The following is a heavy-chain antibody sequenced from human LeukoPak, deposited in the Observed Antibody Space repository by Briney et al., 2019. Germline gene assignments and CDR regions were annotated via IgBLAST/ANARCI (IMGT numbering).Heavy chain of an antibody. CDR2: INPSGGST. D-gene: IGHD5-24*01. V-gene: IGHV1-46*01. J-gene: IGHJ6*02. Sequence: GASVKVSCKASGYTFTSYYLFWVRQALGQGLEWMGLINPSGGSTHYAQKFQGRVTMTTDTSTSTVYMELSSLRSEDTAVYYCARALSNYYGMDVWGQGTTVTVSS. CDR3: ARALSNYYGMDV. CDR1: GYTFTSYY.